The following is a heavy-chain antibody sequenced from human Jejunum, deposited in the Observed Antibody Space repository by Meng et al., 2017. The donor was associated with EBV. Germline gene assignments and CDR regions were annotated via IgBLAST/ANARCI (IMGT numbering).Heavy chain of an antibody. CDR3: AREGSEWHDVADY. CDR1: GFSFIHYW. Sequence: EVRLVGAGGGLVQPWGSLRLSFAASGFSFIHYWMHWVRQVPGKGLVWVSRINSDGRNTAYADSVKGRFTISRDNAENTLYLQMDSLRGEDTAVYYCAREGSEWHDVADYWGQGTLVTVSS. CDR2: INSDGRNT. V-gene: IGHV3-74*01. D-gene: IGHD1-1*01. J-gene: IGHJ4*02.